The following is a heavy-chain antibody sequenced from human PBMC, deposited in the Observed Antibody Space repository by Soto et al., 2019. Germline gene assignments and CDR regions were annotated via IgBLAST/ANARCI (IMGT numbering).Heavy chain of an antibody. Sequence: SETLSLTCAVYGGSFSGYYWSWIRQPPGKGLEWIGEINHSGSTNYNPSLKSRVTISVDTSKNQFSLKLSSVTAADTAVYYCARGSRAAGTRGDWFDPRGQGTLVTVSS. V-gene: IGHV4-34*01. CDR3: ARGSRAAGTRGDWFDP. CDR1: GGSFSGYY. D-gene: IGHD6-13*01. CDR2: INHSGST. J-gene: IGHJ5*02.